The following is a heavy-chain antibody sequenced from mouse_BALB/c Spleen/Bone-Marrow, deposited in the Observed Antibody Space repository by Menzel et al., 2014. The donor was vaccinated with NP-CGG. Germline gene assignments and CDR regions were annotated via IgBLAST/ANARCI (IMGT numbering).Heavy chain of an antibody. D-gene: IGHD1-1*01. CDR2: INPYNDGT. V-gene: IGHV1-14*01. CDR1: GYTFTSYV. CDR3: ARSEDYGSSYVFAY. Sequence: EVKLMESGPELVKPGASVKMSCEASGYTFTSYVMHWVKQKPGQGLEWIGYINPYNDGTKYNEKFKGKATLTSDKSSSTAYMELSSLTSEDSAVYYCARSEDYGSSYVFAYWGQGTLVTVSA. J-gene: IGHJ3*01.